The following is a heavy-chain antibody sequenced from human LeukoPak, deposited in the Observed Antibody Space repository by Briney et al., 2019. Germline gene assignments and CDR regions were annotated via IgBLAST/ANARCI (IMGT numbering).Heavy chain of an antibody. V-gene: IGHV1-69*04. Sequence: SVKVSCKASGGTFSSYTISWVRQAPGQGLEWMGRIIPILGIANYAQKFQGRVTITADKSTSTAYMELSSLRSEDTAVYYCARDPPEPAAISRPPDYWGQGTLVTVSS. D-gene: IGHD2-2*02. CDR1: GGTFSSYT. J-gene: IGHJ4*02. CDR3: ARDPPEPAAISRPPDY. CDR2: IIPILGIA.